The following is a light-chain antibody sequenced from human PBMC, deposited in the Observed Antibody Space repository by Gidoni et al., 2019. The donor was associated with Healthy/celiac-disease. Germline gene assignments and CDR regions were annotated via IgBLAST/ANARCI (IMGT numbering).Light chain of an antibody. CDR3: QQYDNLLLT. Sequence: DIQITQFPSSLSASVGDRVTITCQASQDISNYLNWYQQKPGKAPKLLIYDASNLETGVPSRFSGSGSGTDFTFTISSLQPEDIATYYCQQYDNLLLTFGGGTKVEIK. CDR1: QDISNY. V-gene: IGKV1-33*01. CDR2: DAS. J-gene: IGKJ4*01.